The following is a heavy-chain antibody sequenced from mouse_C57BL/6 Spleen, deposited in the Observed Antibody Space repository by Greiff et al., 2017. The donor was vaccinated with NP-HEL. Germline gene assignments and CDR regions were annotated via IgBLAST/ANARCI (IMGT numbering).Heavy chain of an antibody. CDR3: ARYRGNYVPFDY. CDR1: GFTFTDYY. J-gene: IGHJ2*01. V-gene: IGHV7-3*01. Sequence: EVKLMESGGGLVQPGGSLSLSCAASGFTFTDYYMSWVRQPPGKALEWLGFIRNKANGYTTEYSASVKGRFTISRDNSQSILYLQRNALRAEDSATYYCARYRGNYVPFDYWGQGTTLTVSS. D-gene: IGHD2-1*01. CDR2: IRNKANGYTT.